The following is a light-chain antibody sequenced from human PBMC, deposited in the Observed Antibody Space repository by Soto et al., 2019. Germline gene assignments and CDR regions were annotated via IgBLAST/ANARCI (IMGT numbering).Light chain of an antibody. Sequence: QSVLTQPPSASGTPGQSGTISCSGSSSNIGTNTVNWYQQFPRSAPKLLMYSSNQRPSGVPDRFSGSKSGTSASLAISGLQSEDEADYYCAAWDGSLNVVLFGGRTKVTVL. J-gene: IGLJ3*02. CDR2: SSN. CDR1: SSNIGTNT. V-gene: IGLV1-44*01. CDR3: AAWDGSLNVVL.